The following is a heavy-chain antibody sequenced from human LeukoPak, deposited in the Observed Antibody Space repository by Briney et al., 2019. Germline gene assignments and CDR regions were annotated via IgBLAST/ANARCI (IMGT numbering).Heavy chain of an antibody. CDR3: ARVKSYYDISD. V-gene: IGHV4-30-4*08. Sequence: PSETLSLTFTVSGGSISSGDYYWSWIRQPPGKGLEWIGYIYYSGSTYYNPSLKSRVTISVDTSKNQFSLKLSSVTAADTAVYYCARVKSYYDISDWGQGTLVTVSS. CDR2: IYYSGST. J-gene: IGHJ4*02. D-gene: IGHD3-9*01. CDR1: GGSISSGDYY.